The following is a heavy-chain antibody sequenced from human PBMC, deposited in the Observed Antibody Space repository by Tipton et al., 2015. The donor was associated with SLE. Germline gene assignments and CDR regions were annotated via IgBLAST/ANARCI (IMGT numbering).Heavy chain of an antibody. Sequence: TLSLTCYVSGYAINSGYYWGWIRQLPGKGLEWIGHIYDSGTTFYNPSLKSRVAISVGTSNNQFSLKLSSVTAEDTAVYYFARDRGYPHSGGYYPYDAFDIWGQGTMVTVSS. V-gene: IGHV4-31*03. D-gene: IGHD3-22*01. J-gene: IGHJ3*02. CDR1: GYAINSGYY. CDR3: ARDRGYPHSGGYYPYDAFDI. CDR2: IYDSGTT.